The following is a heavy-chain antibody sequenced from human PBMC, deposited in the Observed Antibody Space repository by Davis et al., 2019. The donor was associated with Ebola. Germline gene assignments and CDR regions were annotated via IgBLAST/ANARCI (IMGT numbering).Heavy chain of an antibody. D-gene: IGHD3-3*01. CDR1: GFTFSDYY. Sequence: GESLKISCAASGFTFSDYYMSWIRQAPGKGLEWVSYISSSSSYTNYADSVKGRFTISRDNSKNSLYLQMNSLRTEDTALYYCAKDPNDLRISYGMDVWGQGTTVTVSS. CDR3: AKDPNDLRISYGMDV. J-gene: IGHJ6*02. CDR2: ISSSSSYT. V-gene: IGHV3-11*05.